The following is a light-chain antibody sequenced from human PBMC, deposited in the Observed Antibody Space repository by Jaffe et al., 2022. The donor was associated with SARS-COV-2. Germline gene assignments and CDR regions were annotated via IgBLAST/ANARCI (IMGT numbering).Light chain of an antibody. CDR3: LLYYGGAVI. J-gene: IGLJ2*01. CDR2: STG. CDR1: TGTVTGGYY. Sequence: QTVVTQEPSLTVSPGGTVTLTCASSTGTVTGGYYPNWFQQKPGQAPRALIYSTGNKHSWTPARFSGSLLGGKAALTLSGVQPEDEADYYCLLYYGGAVIFGGGTKLTVL. V-gene: IGLV7-43*01.